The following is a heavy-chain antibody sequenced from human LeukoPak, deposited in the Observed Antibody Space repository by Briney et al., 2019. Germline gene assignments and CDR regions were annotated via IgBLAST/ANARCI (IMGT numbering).Heavy chain of an antibody. CDR3: ARPEKSAGDAFDI. V-gene: IGHV1-8*03. D-gene: IGHD1-14*01. Sequence: ASVKVSCKASGYTFTSYDINWVRQATGQGLEWMGWMNPNSGNTGYAQKFQGRVTITRDTSASTAYMELSSLRSEDTAVYYCARPEKSAGDAFDIWGQGTMVTVSS. J-gene: IGHJ3*02. CDR1: GYTFTSYD. CDR2: MNPNSGNT.